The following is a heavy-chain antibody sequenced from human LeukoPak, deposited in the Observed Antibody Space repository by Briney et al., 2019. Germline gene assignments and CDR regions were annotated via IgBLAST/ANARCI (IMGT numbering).Heavy chain of an antibody. Sequence: ASVKVSSKASGYTFTVYYMHWVRQAPGQGLEWMGWINPNSGGTNYAQKFQGRVTMTRDTSISTAYMELSRLRSDDTAVYYCARVRYYYDSSGYDYWGQGTLVTVSS. V-gene: IGHV1-2*02. CDR3: ARVRYYYDSSGYDY. J-gene: IGHJ4*02. CDR1: GYTFTVYY. CDR2: INPNSGGT. D-gene: IGHD3-22*01.